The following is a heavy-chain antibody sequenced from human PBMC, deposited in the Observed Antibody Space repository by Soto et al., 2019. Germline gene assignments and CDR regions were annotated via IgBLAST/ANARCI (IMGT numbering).Heavy chain of an antibody. CDR2: IYYSGST. Sequence: SETLSLTCTVSGGSISGYYWSWIRQPPGKGLEWIGNIYYSGSTNYNPSLKSRVTISEDTSKNQFSLKLSSVTAADTAVYYCARSSSGSYYKQYWGQGALVTVSS. CDR1: GGSISGYY. CDR3: ARSSSGSYYKQY. J-gene: IGHJ4*02. V-gene: IGHV4-59*01. D-gene: IGHD3-10*01.